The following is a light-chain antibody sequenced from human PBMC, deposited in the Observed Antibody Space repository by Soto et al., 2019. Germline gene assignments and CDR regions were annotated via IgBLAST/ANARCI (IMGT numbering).Light chain of an antibody. CDR2: DAS. CDR1: QSISSW. CDR3: QQYNSFSMYT. Sequence: DIQMTQSPSTLSASVGDRVTITCRASQSISSWVAWYQQKPGKAPKVLIYDASSLESGVPSRFSGSGSGTEVTLTISSLQHDDFATYYCQQYNSFSMYTFGQGTKLEIK. J-gene: IGKJ2*01. V-gene: IGKV1-5*01.